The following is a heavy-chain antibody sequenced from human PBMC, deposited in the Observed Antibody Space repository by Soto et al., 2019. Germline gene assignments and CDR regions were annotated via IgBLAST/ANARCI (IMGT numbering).Heavy chain of an antibody. D-gene: IGHD6-19*01. J-gene: IGHJ4*02. CDR3: ARAISSGWPKTSSVRYYFDY. Sequence: GGSLRLSCAASGFTFSSDSMNWVRQAPGQGLEWVSSISSSSSYIYYADSVKGRFTISRDNAKNSLYLQMNSLRAEDTAVYYCARAISSGWPKTSSVRYYFDYWGQGTLVTVSS. CDR1: GFTFSSDS. CDR2: ISSSSSYI. V-gene: IGHV3-21*01.